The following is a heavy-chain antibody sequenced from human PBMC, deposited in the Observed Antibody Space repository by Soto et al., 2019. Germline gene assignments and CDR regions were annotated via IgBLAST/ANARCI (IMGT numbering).Heavy chain of an antibody. D-gene: IGHD3-22*01. CDR3: AKGSDSSGPYYFDY. J-gene: IGHJ4*02. V-gene: IGHV3-23*01. Sequence: EVQLLESGGGLVQPGGSLRLSCVASGVMFSNYAMSWVRQAPGKGLEWFSAITGSGGDTYHADSVKGRFTISRDNSKNALFLQMNSLRAEDTAVYYCAKGSDSSGPYYFDYWGQGTLVTVSS. CDR2: ITGSGGDT. CDR1: GVMFSNYA.